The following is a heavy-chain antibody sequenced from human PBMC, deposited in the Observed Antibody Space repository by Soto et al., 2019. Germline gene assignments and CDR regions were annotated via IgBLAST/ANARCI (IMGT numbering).Heavy chain of an antibody. J-gene: IGHJ6*02. V-gene: IGHV3-30*18. Sequence: QVQLVESGGGVVQPGRSLRLSCAASGFTFSSYGMHWVRQAPGKGLEWVAVISYDGSNKYYADSVKGRFTISRDNSKNTLYLQMNSLRAEDTAVYYCAKDLEMATVEGMDVWGQGTTVTVSS. D-gene: IGHD4-4*01. CDR2: ISYDGSNK. CDR3: AKDLEMATVEGMDV. CDR1: GFTFSSYG.